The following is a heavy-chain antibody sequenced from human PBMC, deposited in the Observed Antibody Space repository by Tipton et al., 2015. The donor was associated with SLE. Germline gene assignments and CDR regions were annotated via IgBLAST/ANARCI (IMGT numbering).Heavy chain of an antibody. CDR1: GGTFSSHA. J-gene: IGHJ3*02. V-gene: IGHV3-23*04. Sequence: VQLVQSGAEVKKPGSSVKVSCKASGGTFSSHAMSWVRQAPGKGLEWVSAISGSGGNTYYADSVKGRFTISRDNSKNTLYLQMNSLRAEDTAVYYCAGGDVLGEWEPEGAFDIWGQGTMVTVSS. D-gene: IGHD3-10*01. CDR3: AGGDVLGEWEPEGAFDI. CDR2: ISGSGGNT.